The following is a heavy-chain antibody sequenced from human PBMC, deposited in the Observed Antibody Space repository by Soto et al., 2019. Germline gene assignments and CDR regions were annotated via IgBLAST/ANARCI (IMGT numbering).Heavy chain of an antibody. CDR1: GFTFDDYA. D-gene: IGHD6-19*01. CDR3: AKDWARTHLNIAVAGTYFDY. Sequence: GGSLRLSCAASGFTFDDYAMHWVRQAPGKGLEWVSLTSGDGGSTYYADSVKGRFTISRDNSKNSLYLQMNSLRTEDTALDYCAKDWARTHLNIAVAGTYFDYWGQGTLVTVSS. V-gene: IGHV3-43*02. J-gene: IGHJ4*02. CDR2: TSGDGGST.